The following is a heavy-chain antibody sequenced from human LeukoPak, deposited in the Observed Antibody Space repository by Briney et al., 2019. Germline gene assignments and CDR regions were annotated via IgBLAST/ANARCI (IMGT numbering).Heavy chain of an antibody. Sequence: GGSLRLSCAASGFTFSNAWMSWVRQAPGKGLEWVGRIKSKTDGGTTDYAAPVKGRFTISRDDSKNTLYLQMNSLKTEDSAVYYCTTKHVGGTMPSDYWGQGTLVTVSS. CDR1: GFTFSNAW. CDR2: IKSKTDGGTT. CDR3: TTKHVGGTMPSDY. V-gene: IGHV3-15*01. J-gene: IGHJ4*02. D-gene: IGHD3-16*01.